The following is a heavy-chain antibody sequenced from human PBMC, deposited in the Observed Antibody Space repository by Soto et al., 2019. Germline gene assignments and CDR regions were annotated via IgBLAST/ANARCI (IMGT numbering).Heavy chain of an antibody. V-gene: IGHV1-69*01. CDR2: IIPIFGTA. D-gene: IGHD3-9*01. CDR1: GGTFSSYA. J-gene: IGHJ6*02. Sequence: QVQLVQSGAEVKKPGSSVKVSCKASGGTFSSYAISWVRQAPGQGLEWMGGIIPIFGTANYAQKFQGRVTITADESTSTAYMELSRLRSEDTAVYYCARGKRYFGWHNRGPRNYYYYYGMDVWGQGTTVTVSS. CDR3: ARGKRYFGWHNRGPRNYYYYYGMDV.